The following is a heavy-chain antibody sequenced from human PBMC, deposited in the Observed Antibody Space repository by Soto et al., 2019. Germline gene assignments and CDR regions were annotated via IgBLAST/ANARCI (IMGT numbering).Heavy chain of an antibody. CDR2: IYYSGST. D-gene: IGHD1-1*01. CDR1: GGSISSSSYY. V-gene: IGHV4-39*01. J-gene: IGHJ4*02. Sequence: SETLSLTCTVSGGSISSSSYYWGWIRQPPGKGLEWIGSIYYSGSTYYNPSLKSRVTISVDTSKNQFSLKLSSVTAADTAVYYCARQGDGNWNLGYWGQGTLVTVSS. CDR3: ARQGDGNWNLGY.